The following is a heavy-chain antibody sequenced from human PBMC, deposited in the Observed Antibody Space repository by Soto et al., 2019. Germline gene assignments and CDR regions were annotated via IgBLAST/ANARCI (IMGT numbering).Heavy chain of an antibody. D-gene: IGHD3-22*01. CDR3: AGGGYYDSSGYSPSGY. Sequence: SVKVSCTASGGTFSSYAIIWVRQAPGQGLEWMGGIIPIFGTADYAQKVQGRVTITADESTSTAYMELSSLRSEDTAVYYCAGGGYYDSSGYSPSGYWGQGTLVTVSS. V-gene: IGHV1-69*13. J-gene: IGHJ4*02. CDR1: GGTFSSYA. CDR2: IIPIFGTA.